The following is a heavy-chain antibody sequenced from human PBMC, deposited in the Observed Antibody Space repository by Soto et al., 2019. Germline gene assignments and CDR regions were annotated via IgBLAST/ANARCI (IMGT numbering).Heavy chain of an antibody. J-gene: IGHJ4*02. Sequence: QVQLVQSGAEVKKPGASVKVSCKASGYTFTSYGISWVRQAPGQGLEWMGWISAYNGNTNYAQKLQGRVTMTTDTSKXTAYMELRSLRSDDTAVYYCGRAGAVVVTAIPFDYWGQGTLVTVSS. D-gene: IGHD2-21*02. V-gene: IGHV1-18*01. CDR2: ISAYNGNT. CDR1: GYTFTSYG. CDR3: GRAGAVVVTAIPFDY.